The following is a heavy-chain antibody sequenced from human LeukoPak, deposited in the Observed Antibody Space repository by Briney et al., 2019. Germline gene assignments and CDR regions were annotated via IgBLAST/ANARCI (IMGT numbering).Heavy chain of an antibody. D-gene: IGHD2-15*01. Sequence: GASVKVSCKASGGTFSSYAISWVRQAPGQGLEWMGGIIPIFGTANYAQKFQGRVTITADESTSTAYMELSSLRSEDTAVYYCATMEPFVVVVAELDYWGQGTLVTVSS. CDR1: GGTFSSYA. J-gene: IGHJ4*02. CDR3: ATMEPFVVVVAELDY. CDR2: IIPIFGTA. V-gene: IGHV1-69*01.